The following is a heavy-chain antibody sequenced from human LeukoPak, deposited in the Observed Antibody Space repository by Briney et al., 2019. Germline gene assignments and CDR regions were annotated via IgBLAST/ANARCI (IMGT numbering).Heavy chain of an antibody. Sequence: PSETLSLTSAVSGNSISSYYWSTIRQPPGKGLQCVGYIYYSGSTNNNTSLKSRVTISVDTSKNQFSLKLSSVTAADTAVYHCARGTIVEPVSFEYWGQGTLVTVSS. CDR3: ARGTIVEPVSFEY. CDR1: GNSISSYY. V-gene: IGHV4-59*01. CDR2: IYYSGST. D-gene: IGHD1-26*01. J-gene: IGHJ4*02.